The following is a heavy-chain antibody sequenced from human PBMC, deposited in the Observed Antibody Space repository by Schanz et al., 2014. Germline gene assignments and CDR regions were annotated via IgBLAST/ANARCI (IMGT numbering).Heavy chain of an antibody. J-gene: IGHJ1*01. CDR1: GFTFSKYW. CDR2: IATSSSTR. D-gene: IGHD3-10*01. Sequence: EVQLVESGGGLVQPGGSLRLSCGGSGFTFSKYWMSWVRQAPGKGLEWLSYIATSSSTRHYADSVKGRVTISRDNAKNSVSLQMRRLRVEDTAVYYCASGVHVSSLQKGLQFWGRGTLVTVSS. V-gene: IGHV3-48*01. CDR3: ASGVHVSSLQKGLQF.